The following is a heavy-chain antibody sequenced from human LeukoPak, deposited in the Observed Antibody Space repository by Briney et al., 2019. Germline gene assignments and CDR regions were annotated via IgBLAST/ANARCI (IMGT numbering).Heavy chain of an antibody. V-gene: IGHV3-66*03. CDR2: IYSDNT. CDR1: GFTVSSNS. D-gene: IGHD3-22*01. CDR3: AKVRYYYDSSGYYDY. J-gene: IGHJ4*02. Sequence: GGSLRLSCTVSGFTVSSNSMSWVRQAPGKGLEWVSFIYSDNTHYSDSVKGRFTISRDNSKNTLYLQMNSLRAEDTAVYYCAKVRYYYDSSGYYDYWGQGTLVTVSS.